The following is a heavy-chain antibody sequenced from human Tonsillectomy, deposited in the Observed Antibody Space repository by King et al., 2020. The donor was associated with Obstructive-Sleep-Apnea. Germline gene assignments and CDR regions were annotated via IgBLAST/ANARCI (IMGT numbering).Heavy chain of an antibody. CDR2: IKSKTDGGTT. CDR1: GFTFSNAW. V-gene: IGHV3-15*01. D-gene: IGHD6-13*01. J-gene: IGHJ6*02. Sequence: QLQESGGGLVKPGGSLRLSCAASGFTFSNAWMSWVRPAPGKGLEWVGRIKSKTDGGTTDYAAPVKGRFTISRDDSKNTLYLQMNSLKTEDTAVYYCTTDRIAAAGNNYYYYYGMDVWGQGTTVTVSS. CDR3: TTDRIAAAGNNYYYYYGMDV.